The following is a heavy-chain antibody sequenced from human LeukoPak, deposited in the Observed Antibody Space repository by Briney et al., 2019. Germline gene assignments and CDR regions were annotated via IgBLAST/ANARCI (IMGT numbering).Heavy chain of an antibody. Sequence: SATLSLTCTVSGGSISSSSYYWGWIRQPPGKGLEWIGSIYYSGSTYYNPSLKSRVTISVDTSKNQFSLKLSSVTAADTAVYYCARFLRRTTTNNYFDYWGQGTLVTVSS. V-gene: IGHV4-39*01. CDR1: GGSISSSSYY. D-gene: IGHD1-1*01. CDR3: ARFLRRTTTNNYFDY. J-gene: IGHJ4*02. CDR2: IYYSGST.